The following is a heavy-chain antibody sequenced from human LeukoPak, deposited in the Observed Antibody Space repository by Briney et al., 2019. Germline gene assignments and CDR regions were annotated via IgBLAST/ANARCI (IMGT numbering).Heavy chain of an antibody. D-gene: IGHD2-15*01. CDR2: IYHSGST. CDR3: ARGDGGYCSGGSCYSYMWFDP. CDR1: GYSISRGYY. V-gene: IGHV4-38-2*01. J-gene: IGHJ5*02. Sequence: SETLSLTCAVSGYSISRGYYWGWIRQPPGKGLEWIGSIYHSGSTYYNPSLKSRVTISVDTSKNQFSLKLSSVTAADTAVYYCARGDGGYCSGGSCYSYMWFDPWGQGTLVTVSS.